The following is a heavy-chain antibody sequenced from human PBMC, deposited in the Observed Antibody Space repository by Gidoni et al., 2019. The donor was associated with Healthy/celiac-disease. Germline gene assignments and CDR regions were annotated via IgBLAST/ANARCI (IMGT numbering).Heavy chain of an antibody. Sequence: QLQLQESGPGLVKPSETLSLTCTVSGGSISSSSYYWGWIRQPPGKGLELIGSIYYSGSTYNNPSLKSRVTISVDTSKNQFSLKLSSVTAADTAVYYCARDCTGYSNHEGVFDIWGQGTMVTVSS. CDR2: IYYSGST. D-gene: IGHD6-13*01. V-gene: IGHV4-39*07. J-gene: IGHJ3*02. CDR3: ARDCTGYSNHEGVFDI. CDR1: GGSISSSSYY.